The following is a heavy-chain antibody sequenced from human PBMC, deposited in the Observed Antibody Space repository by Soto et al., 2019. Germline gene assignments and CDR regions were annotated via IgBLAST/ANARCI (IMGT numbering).Heavy chain of an antibody. D-gene: IGHD6-13*01. V-gene: IGHV1-8*01. J-gene: IGHJ4*02. CDR1: GYTFTSYD. CDR2: MNPNSGNT. Sequence: ASVKVSCKASGYTFTSYDINCVRQATGQGLEWMGWMNPNSGNTGYAQKFQGRVTMTRNTSISTAYMELSSLRSEDTAVYYCARGRIAAAGPYWFWGQGTLVTVSS. CDR3: ARGRIAAAGPYWF.